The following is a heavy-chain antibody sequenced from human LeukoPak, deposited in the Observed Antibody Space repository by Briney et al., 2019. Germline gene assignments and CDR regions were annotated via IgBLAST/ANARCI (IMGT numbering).Heavy chain of an antibody. CDR2: IKQDGSEK. CDR3: ARGAAAAPYAFDI. D-gene: IGHD6-13*01. V-gene: IGHV3-7*01. Sequence: PGGSLRLSCAASGFTFSSYWMSWVRQAPGKGLEWVANIKQDGSEKYYVDSVKGRFTISRDNAKNSLYLQMNSLRAEDTAVYYCARGAAAAPYAFDIWGQGTMVTVSS. J-gene: IGHJ3*02. CDR1: GFTFSSYW.